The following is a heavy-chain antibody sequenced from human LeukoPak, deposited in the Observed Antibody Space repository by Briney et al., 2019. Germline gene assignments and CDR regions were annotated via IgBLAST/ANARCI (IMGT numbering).Heavy chain of an antibody. D-gene: IGHD1-26*01. CDR2: IYTSGST. Sequence: PSETLSLTCTVSGGSISSGSYYWSWIRQPAGKGLEWIGRIYTSGSTNYNPSLKSRVTISVDTSKNQFSLKLSSVTAADTAVYYCARDQGSGSYYGPNDAFDIWGQGTMVTVSS. J-gene: IGHJ3*02. CDR3: ARDQGSGSYYGPNDAFDI. CDR1: GGSISSGSYY. V-gene: IGHV4-61*02.